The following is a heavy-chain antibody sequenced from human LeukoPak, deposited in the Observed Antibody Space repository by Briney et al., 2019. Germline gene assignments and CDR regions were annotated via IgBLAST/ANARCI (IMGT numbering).Heavy chain of an antibody. J-gene: IGHJ3*02. Sequence: GGSLRLSCAASGFTFSSYWMHWVRQAPGKGLEWVSRINSDESATTYADSVKGRFTISRDNTKNTLYLQMNSLRAEDTAVYYCGRSFKHSSGYYYGDSFDIWGQGTMAAVSS. CDR1: GFTFSSYW. CDR2: INSDESAT. V-gene: IGHV3-74*01. CDR3: GRSFKHSSGYYYGDSFDI. D-gene: IGHD3-22*01.